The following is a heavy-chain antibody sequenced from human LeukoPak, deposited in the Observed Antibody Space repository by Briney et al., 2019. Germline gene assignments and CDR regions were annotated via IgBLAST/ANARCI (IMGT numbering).Heavy chain of an antibody. CDR1: GGSISSSSYY. D-gene: IGHD3-22*01. CDR2: IYYSGST. V-gene: IGHV4-39*01. Sequence: PSETLSLTCTVSGGSISSSSYYWGWIRQPPGKGLEWIGSIYYSGSTYYNPSLKSRVTISVDTSKSQFSLKLSSVTAADTAVYYCARWFGYYDSSGYSFDYWGQGALVTVSS. J-gene: IGHJ4*02. CDR3: ARWFGYYDSSGYSFDY.